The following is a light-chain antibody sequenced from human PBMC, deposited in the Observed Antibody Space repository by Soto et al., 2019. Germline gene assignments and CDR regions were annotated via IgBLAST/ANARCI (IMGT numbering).Light chain of an antibody. Sequence: EIVLTQSSAPLSLSPGERATLSCRARQSVSSTYLIWYQQKPGQAPRLLIYGASTRATGVPARFSGRGSGTEFTLTISSLQSEDFAVYYCQQYTNWPPNTFGQGTRLEI. CDR3: QQYTNWPPNT. CDR1: QSVSSTY. J-gene: IGKJ5*01. V-gene: IGKV3-15*01. CDR2: GAS.